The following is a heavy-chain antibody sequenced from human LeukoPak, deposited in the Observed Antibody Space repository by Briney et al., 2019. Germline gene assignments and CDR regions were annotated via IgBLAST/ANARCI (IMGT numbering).Heavy chain of an antibody. CDR3: ARGGYCSSTSCYTGYYYYYYYMDV. Sequence: GASVKVSCKASGYTFTSYDINWVRQATGQGLEWMGWMNPNSGNTGYAQKFQGRVTMTRNTSISTAYMELSSLRSEDTAVYYCARGGYCSSTSCYTGYYYYYYYMDVWGKGTTVTVSS. D-gene: IGHD2-2*02. V-gene: IGHV1-8*01. CDR1: GYTFTSYD. J-gene: IGHJ6*03. CDR2: MNPNSGNT.